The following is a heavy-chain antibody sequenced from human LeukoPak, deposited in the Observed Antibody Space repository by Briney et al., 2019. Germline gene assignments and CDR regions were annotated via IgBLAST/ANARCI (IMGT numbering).Heavy chain of an antibody. J-gene: IGHJ4*02. D-gene: IGHD3-22*01. CDR1: GFTFSSYA. CDR2: ISGSGGST. CDR3: ANSAIPYYYDSSGYKLDY. V-gene: IGHV3-23*01. Sequence: RGSLRLSCAASGFTFSSYAMSWVRQAPGKGLEWVSAISGSGGSTYYADSVKGRFTISRDNSKNTLYLQMNSLRAEDTAVYYCANSAIPYYYDSSGYKLDYWGQGTLVTVSS.